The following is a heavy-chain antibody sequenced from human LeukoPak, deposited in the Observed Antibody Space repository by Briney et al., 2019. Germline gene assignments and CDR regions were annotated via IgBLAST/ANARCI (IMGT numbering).Heavy chain of an antibody. CDR2: IYTTGST. D-gene: IGHD3-16*01. CDR1: GGSISSGSHY. Sequence: SETLSLTCTVSGGSISSGSHYWSWIRQPAGKELEWIGRIYTTGSTNYSPSLKSRVTISADTSKNQFSLKLSSVTAADTAVYYCARDNPFKYDYVNWGQGTLVTVSS. CDR3: ARDNPFKYDYVN. V-gene: IGHV4-61*02. J-gene: IGHJ4*02.